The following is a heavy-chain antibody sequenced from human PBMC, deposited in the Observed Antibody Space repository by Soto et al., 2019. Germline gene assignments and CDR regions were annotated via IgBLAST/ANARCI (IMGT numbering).Heavy chain of an antibody. Sequence: QVQLVQSGAEVKKPGSSVKVSCKASGGSFSSYAISWVRQAPVQGLEWMGGIIPIFGAPTYAQKFQGRVTIIADKSTSTAYMELSSLRSEDTAXXXXXXXGPVSGNHAFDIWGQGTLVTVSS. CDR1: GGSFSSYA. CDR2: IIPIFGAP. D-gene: IGHD6-19*01. CDR3: XXXGPVSGNHAFDI. V-gene: IGHV1-69*06. J-gene: IGHJ3*02.